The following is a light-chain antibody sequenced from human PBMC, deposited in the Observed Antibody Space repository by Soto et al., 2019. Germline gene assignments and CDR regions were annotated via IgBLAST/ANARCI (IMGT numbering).Light chain of an antibody. J-gene: IGLJ3*02. V-gene: IGLV2-11*02. CDR3: SSYAGSYILGV. CDR1: SSDVGVYDF. CDR2: DVT. Sequence: QSALAQPRSVSGYPGQSVTLSCTGTSSDVGVYDFVSWYQQYPGKATKLIIFDVTERTSGVPDRFSGSKSGNSASLTISGLQAEDEAYYYCSSYAGSYILGVFGGGTKLPVL.